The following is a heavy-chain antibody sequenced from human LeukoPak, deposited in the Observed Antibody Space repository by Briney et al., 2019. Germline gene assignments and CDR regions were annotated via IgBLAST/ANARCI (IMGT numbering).Heavy chain of an antibody. CDR3: ARYSDYQYYFDY. CDR2: IYSGGST. CDR1: GFTVSSNY. Sequence: PGGSLRLSCAASGFTVSSNYMSWVRQAPGKGLEWVSVIYSGGSTYYADSVKGRFTISRDNSKNTLYLQMNSLRAEDTAVYYCARYSDYQYYFDYWGQGTLVTVSS. D-gene: IGHD4-11*01. J-gene: IGHJ4*02. V-gene: IGHV3-53*01.